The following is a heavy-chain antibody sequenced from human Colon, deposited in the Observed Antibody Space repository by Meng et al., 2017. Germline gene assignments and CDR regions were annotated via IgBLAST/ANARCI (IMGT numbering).Heavy chain of an antibody. J-gene: IGHJ4*02. CDR1: GGSLISSNW. CDR3: ARRVQYSSGYYYFDF. CDR2: IYRSGST. Sequence: QVHPVVPGPGRVKPSGPLSLACVVSGGSLISSNWWTWVRQAPGKGLEWIGEIYRSGSTNYNPSLKSRVTISIDTSKNEFSLKLTSVTAADTALYYCARRVQYSSGYYYFDFWGQGTLVTVSS. V-gene: IGHV4-4*02. D-gene: IGHD3-22*01.